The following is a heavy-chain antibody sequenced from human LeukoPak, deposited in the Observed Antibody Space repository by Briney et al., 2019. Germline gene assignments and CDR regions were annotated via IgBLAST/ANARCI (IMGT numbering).Heavy chain of an antibody. CDR2: ISGSGGST. CDR3: AKDGLYSSGWYDY. D-gene: IGHD6-19*01. J-gene: IGHJ4*02. Sequence: GGSLRLSCAASGFTFSSYAMSWVRQAPGKGPEWVSAISGSGGSTYYADSVKGRFTISRDNSKNTLYLQMNSLRAEDTAVYYCAKDGLYSSGWYDYWGQGTLVTVSS. V-gene: IGHV3-23*01. CDR1: GFTFSSYA.